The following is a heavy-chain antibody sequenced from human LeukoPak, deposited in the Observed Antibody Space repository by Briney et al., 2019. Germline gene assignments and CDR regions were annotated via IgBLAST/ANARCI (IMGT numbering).Heavy chain of an antibody. D-gene: IGHD2-15*01. Sequence: GRSLRLSCAASGFTFSSYSMNWVRQAPGKGLEWVSSISSSSSYIYYADSVKGRFTVSRDDTKNSLYLQMNSLRAEDTAVYYCVRVHCSGGGCYQRNDGLEIWGQGTMVTVSS. J-gene: IGHJ3*02. CDR1: GFTFSSYS. CDR3: VRVHCSGGGCYQRNDGLEI. CDR2: ISSSSSYI. V-gene: IGHV3-21*01.